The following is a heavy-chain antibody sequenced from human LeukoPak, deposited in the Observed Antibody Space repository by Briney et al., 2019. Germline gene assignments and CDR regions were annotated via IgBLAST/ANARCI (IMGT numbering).Heavy chain of an antibody. Sequence: ASVKVSCKASGYTFTGYYMHWVRQAPGQGLEWMGWINPNSGGTNYAQKFQGRVTMTRDTSISTAYMELSRLRSDDTAVYYCARGEELLLFYYYYVMDVWGQGTTVTVSS. CDR3: ARGEELLLFYYYYVMDV. V-gene: IGHV1-2*02. D-gene: IGHD2-15*01. J-gene: IGHJ6*02. CDR1: GYTFTGYY. CDR2: INPNSGGT.